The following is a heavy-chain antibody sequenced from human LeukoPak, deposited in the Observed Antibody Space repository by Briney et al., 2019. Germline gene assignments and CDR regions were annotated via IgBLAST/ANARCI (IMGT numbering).Heavy chain of an antibody. CDR3: AKDRGVGAPYYFDY. CDR2: ISYDGTIK. CDR1: GFTFSSYG. V-gene: IGHV3-30*18. D-gene: IGHD1-26*01. Sequence: GGSLRLSCAASGFTFSSYGMHWVRQVPGKGLEWVAVISYDGTIKYYVDSVKGRFTISRDNSKSTLYLQMNSLRAEDTAVYYCAKDRGVGAPYYFDYWGQGTLVTVSS. J-gene: IGHJ4*02.